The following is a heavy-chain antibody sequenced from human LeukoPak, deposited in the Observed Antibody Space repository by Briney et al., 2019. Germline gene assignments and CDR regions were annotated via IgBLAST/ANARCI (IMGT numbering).Heavy chain of an antibody. CDR3: AKDRVVVAASSNY. J-gene: IGHJ4*02. V-gene: IGHV3-23*01. D-gene: IGHD2-15*01. CDR2: ISVSGNT. CDR1: GVTLSSYA. Sequence: GASLRLSCAASGVTLSSYAMSWVRQAPGKGPESVSAISVSGNTYHADSVKGGFTISRDNSKNTLYLQMNSLRAEDTAVYYCAKDRVVVAASSNYWGEGTLVTVSS.